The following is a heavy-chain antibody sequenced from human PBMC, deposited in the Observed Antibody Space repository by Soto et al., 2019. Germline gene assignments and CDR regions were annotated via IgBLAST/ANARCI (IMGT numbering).Heavy chain of an antibody. CDR3: AREIRDVVTAIFYLDF. Sequence: EVQLVESGGGLVKPGGSLRLSCTASGFPFSTHNMNWVRQAPGKGLEWVSSISTSGSYIYYTDSVKGRFTISRDNAKNSMYLQMSSLSVEDTAVYYCAREIRDVVTAIFYLDFWGQGTLVTVSS. D-gene: IGHD2-21*02. CDR2: ISTSGSYI. CDR1: GFPFSTHN. J-gene: IGHJ4*02. V-gene: IGHV3-21*01.